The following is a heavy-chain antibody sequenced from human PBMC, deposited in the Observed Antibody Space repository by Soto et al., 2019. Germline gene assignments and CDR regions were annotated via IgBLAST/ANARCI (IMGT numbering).Heavy chain of an antibody. J-gene: IGHJ4*02. D-gene: IGHD6-19*01. CDR1: GFPFSIYS. CDR2: ITSDTNTT. Sequence: EVQLVESGGGLVQPGGSLRLTCVASGFPFSIYSMNWVRQAPGKGLEWSSYITSDTNTTKYADSVKGRFTISRDNAKNSVYLQMNSLRDEDTAVYFCARSVEGHFDYLGQGTVVTVSS. V-gene: IGHV3-48*02. CDR3: ARSVEGHFDY.